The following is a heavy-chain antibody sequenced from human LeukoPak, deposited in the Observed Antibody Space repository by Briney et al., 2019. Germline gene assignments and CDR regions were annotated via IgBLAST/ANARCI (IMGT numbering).Heavy chain of an antibody. CDR3: ARDSRHCSGGRCNGGFDS. V-gene: IGHV3-48*03. J-gene: IGHJ4*02. CDR2: MGTSASSI. CDR1: GFTFSGFE. Sequence: QTGGSLRLSCVASGFTFSGFEMNWVRQAPGKGLEWVSFMGTSASSIYYADSVKGRFTISRDNAKNSLYLQMNSLRAEDTAVYYCARDSRHCSGGRCNGGFDSWGQGTLVTVSS. D-gene: IGHD2-15*01.